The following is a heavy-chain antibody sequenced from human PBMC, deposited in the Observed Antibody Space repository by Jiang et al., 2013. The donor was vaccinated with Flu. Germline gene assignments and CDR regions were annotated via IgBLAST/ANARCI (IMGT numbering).Heavy chain of an antibody. CDR3: AKTGVGYCSGGSCYAYFDY. CDR1: FTFDDYA. J-gene: IGHJ4*02. V-gene: IGHV3-9*01. D-gene: IGHD2-15*01. Sequence: FTFDDYAMHWVRQAPGKGLEWVSGISWNSGSIGYADSVKGRFTISRDNAKNSLYLQMNSLRAEDTALYYCAKTGVGYCSGGSCYAYFDYWGQGTLVTVSS. CDR2: ISWNSGSI.